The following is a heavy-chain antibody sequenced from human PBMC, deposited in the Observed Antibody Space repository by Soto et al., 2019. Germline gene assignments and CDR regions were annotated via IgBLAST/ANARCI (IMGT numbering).Heavy chain of an antibody. D-gene: IGHD3-22*01. CDR3: AREGDVSLMYYYDSGGCPHAFDI. V-gene: IGHV1-69*13. CDR1: GGTFSSYA. Sequence: GASVKVSCKASGGTFSSYAISWVRQAPGQGLEWMGGIIPIFGTANYAQKFQGRVTITADESTSTAYMELSSLRSEDTAVYYCAREGDVSLMYYYDSGGCPHAFDIWGQGTMDTVSS. J-gene: IGHJ3*02. CDR2: IIPIFGTA.